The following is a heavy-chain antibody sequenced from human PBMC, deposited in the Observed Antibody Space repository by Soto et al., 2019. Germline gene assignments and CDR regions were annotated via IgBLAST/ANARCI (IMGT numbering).Heavy chain of an antibody. Sequence: QVQLKESGPGLVKPSETLSLPCTVSGASISSYYWSWIRQPPGKGLEWIGYIYYSGITNYNPSLKSRVTISVDTSKNQFSLKLRSVTAADTAVYYCARYKSNYYYGMDVWGQGTTVTVSS. J-gene: IGHJ6*02. CDR3: ARYKSNYYYGMDV. V-gene: IGHV4-59*01. D-gene: IGHD1-20*01. CDR2: IYYSGIT. CDR1: GASISSYY.